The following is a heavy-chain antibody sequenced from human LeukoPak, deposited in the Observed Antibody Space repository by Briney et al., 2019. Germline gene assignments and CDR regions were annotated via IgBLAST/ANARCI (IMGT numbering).Heavy chain of an antibody. J-gene: IGHJ6*03. CDR2: IYPDDSDT. V-gene: IGHV5-51*01. CDR3: ARHGHCTNGVCYSNYCYHMDV. Sequence: GGSLRLSCKGSGYSLASSWIGWVRQMPGKGLEWMGIIYPDDSDTRYSPSFEGQITISVDKSISTAYLQWSSLKASDTAVYYCARHGHCTNGVCYSNYCYHMDVWGKGTTVTVSS. CDR1: GYSLASSW. D-gene: IGHD2-8*01.